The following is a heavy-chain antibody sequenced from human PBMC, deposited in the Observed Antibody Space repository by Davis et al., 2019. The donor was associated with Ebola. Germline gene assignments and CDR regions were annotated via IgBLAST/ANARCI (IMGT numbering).Heavy chain of an antibody. D-gene: IGHD3-22*01. CDR1: KFTLSSYW. Sequence: GESLKISCAASKFTLSSYWMIWVRQAPGKGLEWVGFIRSKAYGGTTEYAASVKGRFTISRDDSKSIAYLQMNSLKTEDTAVYYCTRATTMIVVVPGAYWGQGTLVTVSS. J-gene: IGHJ4*02. CDR2: IRSKAYGGTT. V-gene: IGHV3-49*04. CDR3: TRATTMIVVVPGAY.